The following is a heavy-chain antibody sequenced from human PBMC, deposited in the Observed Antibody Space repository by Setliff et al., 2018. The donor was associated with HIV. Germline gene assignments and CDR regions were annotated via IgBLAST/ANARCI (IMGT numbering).Heavy chain of an antibody. D-gene: IGHD2-21*02. V-gene: IGHV1-18*01. J-gene: IGHJ6*03. CDR3: ARMKTETAAYFYSYMDV. CDR1: GYTLSNHG. CDR2: ISAYHINT. Sequence: GASVKVSCKASGYTLSNHGVTWVRQAPGQGLEWMGWISAYHINTKYAQEFQGRVTMTTDTSTNTAYMELRSLRSVDSAVYYCARMKTETAAYFYSYMDVWGKGTTVTVS.